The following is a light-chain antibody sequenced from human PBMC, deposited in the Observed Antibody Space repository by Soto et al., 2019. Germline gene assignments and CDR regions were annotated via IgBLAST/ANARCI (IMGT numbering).Light chain of an antibody. CDR1: QGISGA. CDR2: DAS. V-gene: IGKV1D-13*01. Sequence: IQMTQSPSTLSASVGDRVTITCRASQGISGALAWYQKKPGKAPKLLIYDASSLESGVPLRFSGSGSGTDFTLTISSLQPEDSASYYCQQFNNYPVTFVQVKLLEIK. J-gene: IGKJ5*01. CDR3: QQFNNYPVT.